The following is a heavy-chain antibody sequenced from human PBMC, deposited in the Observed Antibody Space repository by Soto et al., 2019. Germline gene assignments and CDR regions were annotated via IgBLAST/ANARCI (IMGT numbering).Heavy chain of an antibody. CDR3: ARIAASGSLNWFDP. Sequence: QVQLVQSGAELKKPGASVKVSCKASGYTFTNYEINWVRQATGQGLEWMGWMNTGSGNTGYAHKFQGRGTMTRNISISTAYMEMSRLGSDYTAIYYCARIAASGSLNWFDPWGQGTLVTVSS. J-gene: IGHJ5*02. D-gene: IGHD3-10*01. CDR1: GYTFTNYE. V-gene: IGHV1-8*01. CDR2: MNTGSGNT.